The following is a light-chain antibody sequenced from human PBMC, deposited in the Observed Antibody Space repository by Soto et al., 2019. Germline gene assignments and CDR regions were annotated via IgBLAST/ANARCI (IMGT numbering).Light chain of an antibody. CDR2: GAS. CDR1: QSISSSY. Sequence: TQSPPTLSAFVGDRVTITCRASQSISSSYLAWYQQKPGQAPRLLIYGASSRATGIPDRFSGSGSGTDFTLTISRLEPEDFAVYYCQQYGSSPRTFGQGTKVDIK. J-gene: IGKJ1*01. V-gene: IGKV3-20*01. CDR3: QQYGSSPRT.